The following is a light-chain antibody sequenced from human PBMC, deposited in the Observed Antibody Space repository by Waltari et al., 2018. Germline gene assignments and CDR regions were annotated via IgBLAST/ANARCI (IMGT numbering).Light chain of an antibody. V-gene: IGLV2-14*01. CDR3: SSYTTTSSWV. Sequence: QSALTQPASVSGSPGQSITISCTGTSGDIGNYKFVSWYQQEPGSAPKLIVYDVSQLPSGVSNRFSGSKSGNTASLTISGLQAEDEADYYCSSYTTTSSWVFGGGTKLTVL. CDR2: DVS. J-gene: IGLJ3*02. CDR1: SGDIGNYKF.